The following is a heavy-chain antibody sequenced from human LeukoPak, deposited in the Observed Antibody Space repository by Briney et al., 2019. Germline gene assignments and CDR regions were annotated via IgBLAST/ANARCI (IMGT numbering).Heavy chain of an antibody. Sequence: SETLSLTCGVDGGSFSGYYWSWIRQPPGKGLEWIGYIYYSGSTNYNPSLKSRVTISVDTSKNQFSLKLSSVTAADTAVYYCARGDPSSGSPLLDYWGQGTLVTVSS. J-gene: IGHJ4*02. D-gene: IGHD3-22*01. CDR1: GGSFSGYY. CDR2: IYYSGST. V-gene: IGHV4-59*01. CDR3: ARGDPSSGSPLLDY.